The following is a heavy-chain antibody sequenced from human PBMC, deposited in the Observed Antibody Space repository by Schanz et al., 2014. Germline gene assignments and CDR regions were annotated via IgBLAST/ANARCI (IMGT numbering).Heavy chain of an antibody. D-gene: IGHD3-10*01. V-gene: IGHV1-18*01. CDR1: GYTFTSYG. Sequence: QVQLVQSGAEVKKPGASVKVSCKASGYTFTSYGITWVRQAPGQGLEWMGWISAYNGHTTYAQKFQGRVTMTTDTSTSTVYMELSSLRAEDTAVYYCAKGRFGELSAFDIWGQGTMVTVSS. J-gene: IGHJ3*02. CDR3: AKGRFGELSAFDI. CDR2: ISAYNGHT.